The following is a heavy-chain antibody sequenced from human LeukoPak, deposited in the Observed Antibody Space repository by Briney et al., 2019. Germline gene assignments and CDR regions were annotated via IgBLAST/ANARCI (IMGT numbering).Heavy chain of an antibody. Sequence: ASVKVSCKASGYTFTSYLMHWVRQAPGHGLERMGIINPSGAGTSYAQKFQGRVTMTRDTSTSTVYMELSSLRSEDTAVYYCARATESYGQWLVEGYWGQGTLVTVSS. CDR3: ARATESYGQWLVEGY. CDR2: INPSGAGT. D-gene: IGHD6-19*01. V-gene: IGHV1-46*01. CDR1: GYTFTSYL. J-gene: IGHJ4*02.